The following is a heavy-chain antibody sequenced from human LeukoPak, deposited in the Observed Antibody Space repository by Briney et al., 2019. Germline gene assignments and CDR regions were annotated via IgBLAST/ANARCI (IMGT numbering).Heavy chain of an antibody. Sequence: ASVKVSCKASGYTFTSYGINWVRQAPGQGPEWMGWISAYDGNTKYAQNLQGRVTMTTDTSTSTAYMELRSLRSDDTAVYYCARASPDYYDSSGYHYWGQGTLVTVSS. J-gene: IGHJ4*02. V-gene: IGHV1-18*01. CDR3: ARASPDYYDSSGYHY. D-gene: IGHD3-22*01. CDR1: GYTFTSYG. CDR2: ISAYDGNT.